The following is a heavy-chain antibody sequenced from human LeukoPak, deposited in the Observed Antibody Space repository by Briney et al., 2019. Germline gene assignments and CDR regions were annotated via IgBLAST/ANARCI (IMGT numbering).Heavy chain of an antibody. J-gene: IGHJ3*02. CDR2: IYTSGST. V-gene: IGHV4-61*02. CDR3: ARRAGYSSSWDTTDAFDI. CDR1: GGSISSGSYY. D-gene: IGHD6-13*01. Sequence: PSETLSLTCTVSGGSISSGSYYWSWIRQPAGKGLEWIGRIYTSGSTNYNPSLKSRVTISVDTSKNQFSLKLSSVTAADTAVYYCARRAGYSSSWDTTDAFDIWGQGTMVTVSS.